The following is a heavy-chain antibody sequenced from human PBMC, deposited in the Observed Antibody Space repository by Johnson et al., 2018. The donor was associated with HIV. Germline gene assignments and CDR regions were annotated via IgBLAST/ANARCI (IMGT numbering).Heavy chain of an antibody. D-gene: IGHD2-15*01. CDR3: ARDLAALNAFDI. J-gene: IGHJ3*02. CDR2: IYSGGST. Sequence: VQLVESGGGLLQPGESLRLSCATSGFTFSSNYMSWVRQAPGKGLEWVSVIYSGGSTYYADSVKGRFTISRDNSKNTLYLQMNSLRAEDTAVYYCARDLAALNAFDIWGQGTMVTVSS. CDR1: GFTFSSNY. V-gene: IGHV3-66*02.